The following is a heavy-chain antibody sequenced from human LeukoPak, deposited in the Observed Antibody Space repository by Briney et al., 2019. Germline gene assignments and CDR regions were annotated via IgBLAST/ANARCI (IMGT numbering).Heavy chain of an antibody. V-gene: IGHV1-69*13. D-gene: IGHD3-22*01. CDR1: GGTFSSYA. CDR3: ARDTSSGYYSLACFDY. Sequence: GASVKVSCKASGGTFSSYAISWVRQAPGQGLEWMGGIIPIFGTASYAQKFQGRVPITADESTSTAYLELSSLRSEDTAVYYCARDTSSGYYSLACFDYWGQGTLFTVSS. CDR2: IIPIFGTA. J-gene: IGHJ4*02.